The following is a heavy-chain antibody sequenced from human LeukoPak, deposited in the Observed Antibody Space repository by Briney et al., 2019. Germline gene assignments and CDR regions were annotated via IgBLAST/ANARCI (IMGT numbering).Heavy chain of an antibody. CDR2: ISWNSGNM. D-gene: IGHD6-13*01. J-gene: IGHJ2*01. V-gene: IGHV3-9*01. CDR1: GFMFNDYA. Sequence: PGGSLRLSCAPSGFMFNDYALHWVRQAPGKGLEWVSSISWNSGNMDYVDSVKGRFTISRDNAKNSLSLQMNSLKPEDTALYYCAKGPGLGAGKRYLDLWGRGTLVIVSS. CDR3: AKGPGLGAGKRYLDL.